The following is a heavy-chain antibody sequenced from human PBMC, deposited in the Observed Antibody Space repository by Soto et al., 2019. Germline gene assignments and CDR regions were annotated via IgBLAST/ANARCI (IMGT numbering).Heavy chain of an antibody. D-gene: IGHD6-6*01. CDR3: ASGEQLADHSPYGMDV. J-gene: IGHJ6*02. CDR2: IIPIFGTA. V-gene: IGHV1-69*06. CDR1: GGTFSSYA. Sequence: QVQLVQSGAEVKKPGSSVKVSCKASGGTFSSYAISWVRQAPGQGLEWMGGIIPIFGTANYAQKFQGRVTITADKSTSTAYMELSSLRSEDTAVYYCASGEQLADHSPYGMDVWGRGTTVTVSS.